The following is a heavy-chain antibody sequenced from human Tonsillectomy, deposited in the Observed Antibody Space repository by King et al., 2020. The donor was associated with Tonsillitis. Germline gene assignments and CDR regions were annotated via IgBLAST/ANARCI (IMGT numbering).Heavy chain of an antibody. CDR3: ARGYDSSGYYPVFWWY. D-gene: IGHD3-22*01. CDR2: INHSGST. CDR1: GGSFSGYY. J-gene: IGHJ4*02. V-gene: IGHV4-34*01. Sequence: VQLPQWGAGLLKPSETLSLPCAVYGGSFSGYYWSWVRQPPGKGLEWIGEINHSGSTNYNPSLKSRVTVSVDTSKNQFSLKLSSVTAADTAVYYCARGYDSSGYYPVFWWYWGQGTLVTVSS.